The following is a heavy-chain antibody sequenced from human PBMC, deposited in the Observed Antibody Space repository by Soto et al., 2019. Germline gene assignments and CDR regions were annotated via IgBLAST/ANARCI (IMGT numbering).Heavy chain of an antibody. D-gene: IGHD1-26*01. Sequence: QVQLEESGPGLVKPSQTLSLTCTVSGGSIASGDSYWSGIRQAPRKGLEWIGFIYFSGRSYHRASLEGRLAISIDLYKNQFALNLTAVTAADTAVYYCARVPIVGVTGHGGFNTWRQGPPVIVSS. CDR1: GGSIASGDSY. J-gene: IGHJ3*01. CDR2: IYFSGRS. CDR3: ARVPIVGVTGHGGFNT. V-gene: IGHV4-30-4*01.